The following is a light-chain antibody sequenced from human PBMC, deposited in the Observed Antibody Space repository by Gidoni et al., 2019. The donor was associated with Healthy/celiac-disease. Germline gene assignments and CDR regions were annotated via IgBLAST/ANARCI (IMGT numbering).Light chain of an antibody. J-gene: IGLJ3*02. CDR2: EVS. V-gene: IGLV2-14*01. CDR3: TSYTIINTWV. CDR1: SSDVGGYNY. Sequence: QSALTQPASVSASPGQSITISCTGTSSDVGGYNYVSWFQQHPGKAPKLMTYEVSNRPSGVSNRFSGSKSGNTASLTISGLQAEDEADYYCTSYTIINTWVFGGGTKLTVL.